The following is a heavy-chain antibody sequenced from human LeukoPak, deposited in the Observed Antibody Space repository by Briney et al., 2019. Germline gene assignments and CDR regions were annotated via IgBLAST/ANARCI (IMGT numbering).Heavy chain of an antibody. CDR1: GFRFSSYD. CDR2: ISAEGDIQ. J-gene: IGHJ4*02. CDR3: TRDMIRGVPDYIDY. D-gene: IGHD3-10*01. Sequence: GGSLRLSCAATGFRFSSYDMHWVRQAPGKGLEWVAAISAEGDIQVYLDSVMGRFTISRDNSKSTLYLQMNSLRIEDTGFYYCTRDMIRGVPDYIDYWGQGTLVTVSS. V-gene: IGHV3-30-3*01.